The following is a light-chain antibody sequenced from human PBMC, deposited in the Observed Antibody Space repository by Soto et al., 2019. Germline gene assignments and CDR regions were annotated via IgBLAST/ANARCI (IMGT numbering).Light chain of an antibody. J-gene: IGLJ1*01. CDR2: EVS. V-gene: IGLV2-8*01. CDR3: NSYAGSNNV. CDR1: SSDVGGYNY. Sequence: SVLTQPPSASGSPGQSVTISCTGTSSDVGGYNYVSWCQQHPGKAPKLMIYEVSQRPSGVPDRFSGSKSGNTASLTVSGLQAEDEADYYCNSYAGSNNVFGTGTKVTVL.